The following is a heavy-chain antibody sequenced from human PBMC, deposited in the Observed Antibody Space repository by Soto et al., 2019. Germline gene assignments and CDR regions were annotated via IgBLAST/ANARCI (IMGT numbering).Heavy chain of an antibody. Sequence: PSETLSLTCTVSGGPISSGDHYWSWVRQPPGKGLEWIAYIYYSGTTYYNPSLKSRVTMSVDTSKNQFSLNLNSVTAADTAVYYCATYYDSSGPTFDYWGQGTLVTVSS. J-gene: IGHJ4*02. CDR1: GGPISSGDHY. D-gene: IGHD3-22*01. CDR3: ATYYDSSGPTFDY. V-gene: IGHV4-30-4*01. CDR2: IYYSGTT.